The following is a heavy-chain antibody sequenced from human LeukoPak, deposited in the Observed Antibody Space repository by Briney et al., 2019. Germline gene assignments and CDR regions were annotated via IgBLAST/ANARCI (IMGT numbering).Heavy chain of an antibody. Sequence: ASVKVSCKASGYTFTSYYMHWVRQAPEQGLEWMGIINPSGGSTSYAQKFQGRVTMTRDTSTSTVYMELSSLRSEDTAVYYCARDSDIVVVPAAVWFDPWGQGTLVTVSS. D-gene: IGHD2-2*01. CDR1: GYTFTSYY. V-gene: IGHV1-46*01. CDR2: INPSGGST. J-gene: IGHJ5*02. CDR3: ARDSDIVVVPAAVWFDP.